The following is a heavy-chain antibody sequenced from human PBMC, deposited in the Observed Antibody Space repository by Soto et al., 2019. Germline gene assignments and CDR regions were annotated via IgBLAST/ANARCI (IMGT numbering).Heavy chain of an antibody. D-gene: IGHD4-4*01. CDR1: GGTFSSYA. CDR2: IIPIFGTA. J-gene: IGHJ4*02. CDR3: ARGTTVAYFDY. Sequence: RASVKVSCKASGGTFSSYAISWVRQAPGQGLEWMGGIIPIFGTANYAQKFQGRVTITADKSTSTACMELSSLRSEDTAVYYCARGTTVAYFDYWGQGTLVTVSS. V-gene: IGHV1-69*06.